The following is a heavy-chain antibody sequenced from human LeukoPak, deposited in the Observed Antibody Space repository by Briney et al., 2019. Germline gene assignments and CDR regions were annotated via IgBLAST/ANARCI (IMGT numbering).Heavy chain of an antibody. CDR3: AKDPGAGTYFYYTNA. D-gene: IGHD3-3*01. V-gene: IGHV3-23*01. J-gene: IGHJ4*02. CDR1: GFKFNSYA. Sequence: GSLRLSCAASGFKFNSYAMSWVRQAPGKGLEWVSTISGSGGSTYYADSLKGRFTISRDNSKNTLYVQMNSLRPEDTAVYYCAKDPGAGTYFYYTNAWGQGTLVTVSA. CDR2: ISGSGGST.